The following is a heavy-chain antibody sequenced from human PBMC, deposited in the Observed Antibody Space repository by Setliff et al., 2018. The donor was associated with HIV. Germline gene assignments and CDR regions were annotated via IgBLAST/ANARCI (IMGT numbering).Heavy chain of an antibody. V-gene: IGHV4-59*01. D-gene: IGHD1-26*01. J-gene: IGHJ6*03. CDR1: GGSISSYY. CDR2: IYYSGST. Sequence: PSETLSLTCTVSGGSISSYYWSWIRQPPGKGLEWIGYIYYSGSTNYNPSLKSRVTISVDTSRNQFSLKLSSVTAADTAVYDCARRRPPPSGLYSAYYMDVWGTGTTVTVSS. CDR3: ARRRPPPSGLYSAYYMDV.